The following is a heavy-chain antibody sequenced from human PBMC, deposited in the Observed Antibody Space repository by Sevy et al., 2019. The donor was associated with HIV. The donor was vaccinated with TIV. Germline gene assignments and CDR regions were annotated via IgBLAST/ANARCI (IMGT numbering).Heavy chain of an antibody. D-gene: IGHD4-17*01. CDR3: AREYTRWPPYYFDY. V-gene: IGHV3-7*01. CDR2: IKQDGSEK. CDR1: GFTFSSYW. J-gene: IGHJ4*02. Sequence: GGSLRLSCAASGFTFSSYWMNWVRQAPGKGLEWVANIKQDGSEKYYVDSVKGRFTITRDNAKNSLYLQMNSLRAEDTAVYYCAREYTRWPPYYFDYWGQGTLVTVSS.